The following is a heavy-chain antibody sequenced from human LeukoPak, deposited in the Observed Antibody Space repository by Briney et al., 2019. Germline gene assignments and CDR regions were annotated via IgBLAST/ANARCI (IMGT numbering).Heavy chain of an antibody. Sequence: SVTLSLTCGVSVGSISSGNWWSWVRQSPGKGLEWIGEIYHNETPNYNPSLKSRVTISADTFKNHFSLKPTSVTAADTAVYYCATAPILRGEGGEHYKYGMDVWGQGTTVIVS. CDR1: VGSISSGNW. V-gene: IGHV4-4*02. D-gene: IGHD2-2*02. CDR2: IYHNETP. J-gene: IGHJ6*02. CDR3: ATAPILRGEGGEHYKYGMDV.